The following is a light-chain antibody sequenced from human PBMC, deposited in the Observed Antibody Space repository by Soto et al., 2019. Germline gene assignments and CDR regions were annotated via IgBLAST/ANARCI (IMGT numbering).Light chain of an antibody. CDR2: AAS. J-gene: IGKJ5*01. CDR3: KQYNDYIT. CDR1: QSISTW. Sequence: DIQMTYSPSTLSASIVYIVTITCRASQSISTWLAWYQQKPGKAPKLLIYAASTLENGVPTRFSGTGSETEFTLTVSSLQPDDSATYYCKQYNDYITCGQGKRLEIK. V-gene: IGKV1-5*01.